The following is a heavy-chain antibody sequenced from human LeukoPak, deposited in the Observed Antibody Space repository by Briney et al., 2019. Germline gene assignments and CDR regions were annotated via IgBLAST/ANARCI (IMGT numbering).Heavy chain of an antibody. CDR2: ISGSGGST. Sequence: GGSLRLSCAASGFTFSSYSMNWVRQAPGKGLEWVSAISGSGGSTYYADSVKGRFTISRDNPKNTLYLQMNSLRAEDTAVYYCAKDEVAPQHWGQGTLVTVSS. CDR3: AKDEVAPQH. V-gene: IGHV3-23*01. CDR1: GFTFSSYS. J-gene: IGHJ1*01. D-gene: IGHD5-24*01.